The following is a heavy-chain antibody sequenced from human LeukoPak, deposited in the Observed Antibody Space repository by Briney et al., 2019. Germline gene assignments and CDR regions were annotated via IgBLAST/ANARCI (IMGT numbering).Heavy chain of an antibody. V-gene: IGHV3-23*01. D-gene: IGHD3-3*01. Sequence: PGGSLRLSCAASGFTFSSYAMTWVRQAPGKGLEWVSGISGSGGSTYYADSVKGRFTISRDSSKNTLYLQMNSLRAEDTAVYYWAKDIDVLRYLEGGKGTLVTVSS. CDR1: GFTFSSYA. J-gene: IGHJ4*02. CDR2: ISGSGGST. CDR3: AKDIDVLRYLE.